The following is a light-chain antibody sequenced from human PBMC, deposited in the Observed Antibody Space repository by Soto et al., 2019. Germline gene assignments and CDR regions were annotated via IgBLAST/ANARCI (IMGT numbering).Light chain of an antibody. J-gene: IGKJ1*01. CDR1: QSVSSSY. Sequence: EIVLTQSPGTLSLSPGERATLSCRASQSVSSSYLAWYQQKPGQAPRLLIYGASSRATGIPDRFSGSGSGTDFTLTISRPEPEDFAVHYCQQYGSSTPWTLGQGTKVDIK. V-gene: IGKV3-20*01. CDR2: GAS. CDR3: QQYGSSTPWT.